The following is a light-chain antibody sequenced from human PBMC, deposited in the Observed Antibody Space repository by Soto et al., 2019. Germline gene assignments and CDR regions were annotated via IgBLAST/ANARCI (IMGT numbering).Light chain of an antibody. CDR1: QSISSY. CDR2: AAS. J-gene: IGKJ3*01. CDR3: QQSYSTPRA. V-gene: IGKV1-39*01. Sequence: DIQMTQSPSSLSASVGDRVTITCRARQSISSYLNWYQQKPGKAPKLLIYAASSLQIGVPSRFSGSGSGTDFTLTISSLQPEDFATYFCQQSYSTPRAFGPGTKVDIK.